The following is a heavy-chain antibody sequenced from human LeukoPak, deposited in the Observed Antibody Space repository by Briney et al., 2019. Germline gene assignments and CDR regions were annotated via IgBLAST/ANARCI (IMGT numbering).Heavy chain of an antibody. V-gene: IGHV4-39*07. D-gene: IGHD3-22*01. CDR2: IYYSGST. CDR3: ARTGYYYDSSGYYYTDY. Sequence: SETLSLTCTVSGGSISSSSYYWGWIRQPPGKGLEWIGSIYYSGSTNYNPSLKSRVTMSVDTSKNQFSLKLSSVTAADTAVYYCARTGYYYDSSGYYYTDYWGQGTLVTVSS. CDR1: GGSISSSSYY. J-gene: IGHJ4*02.